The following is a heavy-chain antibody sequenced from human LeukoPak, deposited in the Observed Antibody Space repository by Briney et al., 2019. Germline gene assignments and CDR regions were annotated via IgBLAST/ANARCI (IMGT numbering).Heavy chain of an antibody. CDR1: GFTFSTYG. CDR3: ARKYCSTTSCLFDN. J-gene: IGHJ4*02. CDR2: IRSDGSSE. Sequence: GGSLRLSCAASGFTFSTYGTHWVRQAPGKGLEWVAVIRSDGSSEYYADSVKGRFIISRDNSKNTLYLQMNSLRAEDTAVYYCARKYCSTTSCLFDNWGQGTLVTVSS. D-gene: IGHD2-2*01. V-gene: IGHV3-33*01.